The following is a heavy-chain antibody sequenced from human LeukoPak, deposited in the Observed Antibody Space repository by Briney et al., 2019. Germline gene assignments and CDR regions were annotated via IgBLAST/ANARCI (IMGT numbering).Heavy chain of an antibody. Sequence: SSETLSLTCTVSGGTISIYYWTWIRQPAGKGLEWIGRIYNSGSSNYNPYLKSRVTMSVDTSKNQFSLKLSSVTAADTAVYYCARIYGSGSYFNWFDPWGQGTLVTVSS. CDR3: ARIYGSGSYFNWFDP. J-gene: IGHJ5*02. CDR1: GGTISIYY. V-gene: IGHV4-4*07. CDR2: IYNSGSS. D-gene: IGHD3-10*01.